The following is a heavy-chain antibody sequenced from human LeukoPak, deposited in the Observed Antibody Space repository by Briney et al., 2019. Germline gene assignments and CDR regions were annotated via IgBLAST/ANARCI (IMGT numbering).Heavy chain of an antibody. CDR1: GFTFSSYG. D-gene: IGHD6-13*01. CDR2: IWYDGSNK. CDR3: AKGYSSSWYDYYYYMDV. J-gene: IGHJ6*03. V-gene: IGHV3-33*06. Sequence: GRSLRLSCAASGFTFSSYGMHWVRQAPGKGLKWVAVIWYDGSNKYYADSVKGRFTISRDNSKNTLYLQMNSLRAEDTAVYYCAKGYSSSWYDYYYYMDVWGKGTTVTVSS.